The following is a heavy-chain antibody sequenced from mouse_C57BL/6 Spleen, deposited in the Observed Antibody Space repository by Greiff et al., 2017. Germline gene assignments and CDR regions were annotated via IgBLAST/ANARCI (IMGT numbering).Heavy chain of an antibody. CDR2: IRSKSNNYAT. CDR1: GFSFNTYA. CDR3: VRAIYYGNYDYAMDY. D-gene: IGHD2-1*01. V-gene: IGHV10-1*01. J-gene: IGHJ4*01. Sequence: EVQLVESGGGLVQPKGSLKLSCAASGFSFNTYAMNWVRQAPGKGLEWVARIRSKSNNYATYYADSVKDRFTISRDDSESMLYLQMNNLKTEDTAMYYCVRAIYYGNYDYAMDYWGQGTSVTVSS.